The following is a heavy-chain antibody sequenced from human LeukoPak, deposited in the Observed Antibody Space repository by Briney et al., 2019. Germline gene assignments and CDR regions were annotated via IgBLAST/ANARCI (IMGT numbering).Heavy chain of an antibody. D-gene: IGHD3-16*02. CDR1: GGSISSSSYY. Sequence: SETLSLTCTVSGGSISSSSYYWGWIRQPPGKGLEWIGSIYYSGSTYYNPSLKSRVTISVDTSKNQFSLKLSSVTAADTAVYYCARVFVGEEYYDYVWGSYRATTYFDYWGQGTLVTVSS. V-gene: IGHV4-39*07. CDR2: IYYSGST. J-gene: IGHJ4*02. CDR3: ARVFVGEEYYDYVWGSYRATTYFDY.